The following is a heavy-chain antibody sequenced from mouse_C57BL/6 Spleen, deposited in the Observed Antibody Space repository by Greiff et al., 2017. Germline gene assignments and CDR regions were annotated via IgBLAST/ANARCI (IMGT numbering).Heavy chain of an antibody. CDR3: ARFDSSGYAMED. Sequence: VQLQQPGAELVMPGASVKLSCKASGYTFTSYWMHWVKQRPGQGLEWIGEIDPSDSYTNYNQKFKGKSTLTVDKSSSTAYMQLSSLTSEDSAVYYSARFDSSGYAMEDWGQGTSVTGSS. V-gene: IGHV1-69*01. CDR2: IDPSDSYT. J-gene: IGHJ4*01. D-gene: IGHD3-2*02. CDR1: GYTFTSYW.